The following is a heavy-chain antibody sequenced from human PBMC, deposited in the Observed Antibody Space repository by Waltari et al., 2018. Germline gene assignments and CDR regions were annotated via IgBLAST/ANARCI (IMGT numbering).Heavy chain of an antibody. V-gene: IGHV3-74*01. CDR1: GFTFSSYW. J-gene: IGHJ4*02. D-gene: IGHD7-27*01. CDR3: ARSTLSGASYLDN. Sequence: DVQVVESGGGLVQPGESLRLSCAASGFTFSSYWMHWVRQVPGKGPIWVARINRDANRKEYADSVKGRFRISRDNAKNMLYLQMNSLRAEDTAVYYCARSTLSGASYLDNWGQGTLVTVSS. CDR2: INRDANRK.